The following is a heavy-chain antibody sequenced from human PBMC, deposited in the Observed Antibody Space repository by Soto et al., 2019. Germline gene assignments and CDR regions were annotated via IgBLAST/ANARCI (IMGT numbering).Heavy chain of an antibody. D-gene: IGHD5-18*01. CDR1: GYTFTSYD. Sequence: ASVKVSCKASGYTFTSYDINWVRQATGQGLEWMGWMNPNSGNTGYAQKLQGRVTMTTDTSTSTAYMELRSLRSDDTAVYYCARDVGYGLIDDWGQGTLVTVSS. V-gene: IGHV1-8*01. CDR2: MNPNSGNT. J-gene: IGHJ4*02. CDR3: ARDVGYGLIDD.